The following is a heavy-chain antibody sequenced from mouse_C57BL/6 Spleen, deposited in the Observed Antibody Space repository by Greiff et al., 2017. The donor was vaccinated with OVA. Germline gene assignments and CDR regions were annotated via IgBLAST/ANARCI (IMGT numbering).Heavy chain of an antibody. CDR1: GYTFTEYT. CDR3: ARHEGGTCYSNFWYFEV. V-gene: IGHV1-62-2*01. J-gene: IGHJ1*03. CDR2: FYPGSGSI. Sequence: VQLQQSGAELVKPGASVKLSCKASGYTFTEYTIHWVKQRSGQGLEWIGWFYPGSGSIKYNEKFKDKATLTADKSSSTVYMELSRLTSEDLAVYFCARHEGGTCYSNFWYFEVWGTGTTVTVSS. D-gene: IGHD2-5*01.